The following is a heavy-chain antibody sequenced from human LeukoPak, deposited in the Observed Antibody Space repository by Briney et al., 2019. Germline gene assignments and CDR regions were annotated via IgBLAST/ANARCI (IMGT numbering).Heavy chain of an antibody. CDR2: INSTGNT. CDR3: ARATNSAFDI. CDR1: DGSISSYY. J-gene: IGHJ3*02. V-gene: IGHV4-4*07. D-gene: IGHD5-24*01. Sequence: PSGTLSLTCAVSDGSISSYYCSWIRQPAGKGLEWIGRINSTGNTNYNPSLKSRVTMSVDTSKKQLSLKLSSVTAADTAVYYCARATNSAFDIWGQGTMVTVSS.